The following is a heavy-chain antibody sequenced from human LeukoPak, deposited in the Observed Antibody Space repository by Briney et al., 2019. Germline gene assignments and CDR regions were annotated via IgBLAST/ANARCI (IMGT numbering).Heavy chain of an antibody. V-gene: IGHV1-69*13. J-gene: IGHJ3*02. CDR2: IIPIFGTA. Sequence: ASAKDSCKASGGTFSSYAISWVRQAPGQGLEWMGGIIPIFGTANYAQKFQGRVTITADESTSTAYMELSSLRSEDTAVYYCARARGDYGDYGFVLDIWGQGTMVTVSS. D-gene: IGHD4-17*01. CDR3: ARARGDYGDYGFVLDI. CDR1: GGTFSSYA.